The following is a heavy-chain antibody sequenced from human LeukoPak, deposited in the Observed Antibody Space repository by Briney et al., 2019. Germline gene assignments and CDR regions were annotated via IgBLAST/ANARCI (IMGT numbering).Heavy chain of an antibody. CDR1: GYTFASYY. Sequence: GASVKVPCKASGYTFASYYMHWVRQAPGQGLERMGIINPSGGSTSYAQKFQGRVTMTRDTSTSTVYMELSSLRSEDTAVYYCARDQEQQLVPPHYYYYMDVWGKGTTVTVSS. J-gene: IGHJ6*03. CDR2: INPSGGST. D-gene: IGHD6-13*01. CDR3: ARDQEQQLVPPHYYYYMDV. V-gene: IGHV1-46*01.